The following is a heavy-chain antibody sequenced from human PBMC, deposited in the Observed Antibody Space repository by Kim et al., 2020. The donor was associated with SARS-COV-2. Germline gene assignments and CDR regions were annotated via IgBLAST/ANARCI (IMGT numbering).Heavy chain of an antibody. Sequence: SVKVSCKASGGTFSSYAISWVRQAPGQGLEWMGGIIPIFGTANYAQKFQGRVTITADESTSTAYMELSSLRSEDTAVYYCARDRESSSWYYYYYYYGMDVWGQGTTVTVSS. J-gene: IGHJ6*02. CDR3: ARDRESSSWYYYYYYYGMDV. CDR2: IIPIFGTA. D-gene: IGHD6-13*01. V-gene: IGHV1-69*13. CDR1: GGTFSSYA.